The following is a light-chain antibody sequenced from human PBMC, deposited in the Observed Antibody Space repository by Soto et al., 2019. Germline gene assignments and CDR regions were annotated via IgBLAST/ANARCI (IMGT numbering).Light chain of an antibody. CDR1: QSVLYSSKNKNY. V-gene: IGKV4-1*01. CDR2: WAS. Sequence: EIVMTQSPDSLAVSLGERATINCKSSQSVLYSSKNKNYLAWYQQKPGQPPKLLIYWASTRESGVPDRFSGSGSGTDFTLTISSLQAEDVAVYYCQQYYSTPWTFGQGTKVEIK. CDR3: QQYYSTPWT. J-gene: IGKJ1*01.